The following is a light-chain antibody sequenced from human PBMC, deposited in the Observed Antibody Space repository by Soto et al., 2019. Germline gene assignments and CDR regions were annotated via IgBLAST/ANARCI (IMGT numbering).Light chain of an antibody. CDR1: QSVRSH. CDR3: QQYNNWPQT. V-gene: IGKV3-15*01. J-gene: IGKJ2*01. CDR2: GAS. Sequence: EVVMTQSPATLSVSPGEGATLSCRASQSVRSHLAWYQQKPGQAPRLLFYGASTRATGIPARFSGSGSGTDFTLTISSLLSEDFAVYYCQQYNNWPQTFGQGTKLEIK.